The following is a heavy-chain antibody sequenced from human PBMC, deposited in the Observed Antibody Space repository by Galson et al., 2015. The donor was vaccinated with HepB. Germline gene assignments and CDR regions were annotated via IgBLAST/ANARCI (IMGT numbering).Heavy chain of an antibody. J-gene: IGHJ6*03. CDR2: VIPIFGTA. CDR3: ARVLTIFGVVNMDV. CDR1: GGTFSSYA. D-gene: IGHD3-3*01. Sequence: SVKVSCKASGGTFSSYAISWVRQAPGQGLEWMGGVIPIFGTANYAQKLQGRVTMTTDTSTSTAYMELRSLRSDDTAVYYCARVLTIFGVVNMDVWGKGTTVTVSS. V-gene: IGHV1-69*05.